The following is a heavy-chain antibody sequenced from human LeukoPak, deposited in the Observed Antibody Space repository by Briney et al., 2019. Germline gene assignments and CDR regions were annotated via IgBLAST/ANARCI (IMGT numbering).Heavy chain of an antibody. V-gene: IGHV3-23*01. Sequence: GGSLRLSCAASGFTFSTYPLSWVRQAPGKGLEWVSAIRSGDTDTYYADSVKGRFTISRDNSKNTLYLQMNSLRAEDTAVYYCARGPLHDILTGYSMGAFDIWGQGTMVTVSS. D-gene: IGHD3-9*01. CDR1: GFTFSTYP. CDR3: ARGPLHDILTGYSMGAFDI. CDR2: IRSGDTDT. J-gene: IGHJ3*02.